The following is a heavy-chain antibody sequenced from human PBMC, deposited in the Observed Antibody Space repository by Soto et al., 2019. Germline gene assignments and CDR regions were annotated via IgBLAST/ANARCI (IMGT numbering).Heavy chain of an antibody. CDR3: ARGYGGPIGWFDP. CDR2: IHAGNGNT. D-gene: IGHD3-16*01. J-gene: IGHJ5*02. CDR1: GYTFTTYA. V-gene: IGHV1-3*01. Sequence: ASVKVSCKASGYTFTTYAMHWVRASPGQRLEWMGWIHAGNGNTNYSQKFQGRVTITRDTSASTAYMELSSLRSEDTAVYYCARGYGGPIGWFDPWGQGTPVTVSS.